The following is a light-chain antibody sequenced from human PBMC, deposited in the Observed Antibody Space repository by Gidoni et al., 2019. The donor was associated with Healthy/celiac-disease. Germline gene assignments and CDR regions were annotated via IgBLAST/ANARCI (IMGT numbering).Light chain of an antibody. CDR1: QSVSSN. CDR3: QQYNNWPPYT. J-gene: IGKJ2*01. V-gene: IGKV3-15*01. Sequence: EIVMTQSPATLSVSPGERATLSCRASQSVSSNLAWYQQKPGQAPRILIYGASTRATGIPARFSGSGCGADVTLTISSLQYEDDVVYYCQQYNNWPPYTFGQGTKLEIK. CDR2: GAS.